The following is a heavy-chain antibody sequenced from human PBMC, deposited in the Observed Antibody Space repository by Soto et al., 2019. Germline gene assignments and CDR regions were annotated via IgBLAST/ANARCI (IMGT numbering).Heavy chain of an antibody. CDR1: GFSLSTSGVG. CDR2: IYWNDDK. V-gene: IGHV2-5*01. CDR3: AHRQSRPRYYYYYYGLDV. J-gene: IGHJ6*02. Sequence: GSGPTLVNPTQTLTLTCTFSGFSLSTSGVGVGWIRQPPGKALEWLALIYWNDDKRYSPSLKSRLTITKDTSKNQVVLTMTNMDPVDTATYYCAHRQSRPRYYYYYYGLDVWGQGPTVTVSS.